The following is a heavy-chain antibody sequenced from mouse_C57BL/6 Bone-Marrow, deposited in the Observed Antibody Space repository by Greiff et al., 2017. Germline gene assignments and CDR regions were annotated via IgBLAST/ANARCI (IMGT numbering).Heavy chain of an antibody. CDR1: GFSLSTFGMG. D-gene: IGHD1-1*01. CDR3: ARILITTVVAYYYAMDY. Sequence: QVTLKVSGPGILQPSQTLSLTCSFSGFSLSTFGMGVGWIRQPSGKGLQWLAHIWWDDDKYYNPALKSQHTISKDTSKNQVFLKIANVDTADTATYYCARILITTVVAYYYAMDYWGQGTSVTVSS. CDR2: IWWDDDK. J-gene: IGHJ4*01. V-gene: IGHV8-8*01.